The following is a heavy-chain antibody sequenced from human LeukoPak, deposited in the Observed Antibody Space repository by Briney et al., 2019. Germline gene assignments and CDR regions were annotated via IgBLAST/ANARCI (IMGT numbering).Heavy chain of an antibody. CDR3: AKEHDYSNAAPEWGFDS. V-gene: IGHV3-23*01. Sequence: PGGPLRLSCAASGSTFSIYAMSWVRQAPGKGLEWVSGISGSSSHTMDADSVRGRFTISRDNTRNTLYLHMNNVRAEDTAPYYRAKEHDYSNAAPEWGFDSWGQGTRVTVSS. CDR2: ISGSSSHT. CDR1: GSTFSIYA. J-gene: IGHJ4*02. D-gene: IGHD3-3*01.